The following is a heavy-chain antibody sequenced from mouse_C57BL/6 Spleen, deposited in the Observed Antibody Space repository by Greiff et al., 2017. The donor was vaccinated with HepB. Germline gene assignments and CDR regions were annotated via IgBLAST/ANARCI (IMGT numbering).Heavy chain of an antibody. CDR1: GFTFSDYG. CDR2: ISSGSSTI. D-gene: IGHD4-1*01. CDR3: ARRANWDYFDY. Sequence: EVKLVESGGGLVKPGGSLKLSCAASGFTFSDYGMHWVRQAPEKGLEWVAYISSGSSTIYYADTVKGRFTISRDNAKNTLFLQMTSLRSEGTAMYYCARRANWDYFDYWGQGTTLTVSS. J-gene: IGHJ2*01. V-gene: IGHV5-17*01.